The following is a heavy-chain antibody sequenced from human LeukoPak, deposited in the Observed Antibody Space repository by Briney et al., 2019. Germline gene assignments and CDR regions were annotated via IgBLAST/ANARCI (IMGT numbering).Heavy chain of an antibody. CDR1: GITLSSYW. CDR3: VRDQGAFDM. CDR2: IKQDASEK. Sequence: GGSLRLSCAGSGITLSSYWMSWVRQAPGKGLEWVGNIKQDASEKYFVDSLRGRFTISRDNAKNSLFLQMNSLRADDTAIYYCVRDQGAFDMWGHGTMVTVSS. J-gene: IGHJ3*02. V-gene: IGHV3-7*05.